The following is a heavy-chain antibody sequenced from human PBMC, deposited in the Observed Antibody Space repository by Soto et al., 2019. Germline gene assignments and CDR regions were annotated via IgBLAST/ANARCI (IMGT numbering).Heavy chain of an antibody. D-gene: IGHD2-15*01. Sequence: QVQLVQSGAEVKKPGSSVKVSCKASGGTFSSDTITWVRQAPGQGLEWMGGIIPISDSAHYAQNFQDRLTITADXSTXTVYMELSSLSSXDTAVXYXXXXXXXXXXLYPRLGWFDP. CDR1: GGTFSSDT. J-gene: IGHJ5*02. V-gene: IGHV1-69*01. CDR3: XXXXXXXXXLYPRLGWFDP. CDR2: IIPISDSA.